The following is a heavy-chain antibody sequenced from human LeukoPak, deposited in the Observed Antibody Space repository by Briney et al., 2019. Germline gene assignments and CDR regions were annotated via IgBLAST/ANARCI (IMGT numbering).Heavy chain of an antibody. D-gene: IGHD2/OR15-2a*01. CDR2: INPNGGGT. V-gene: IGHV1-2*02. CDR3: ARDPYYTNSFDY. CDR1: GYTFTGYY. J-gene: IGHJ4*02. Sequence: ASVKVSCKASGYTFTGYYIHWLRQAPGQGLEWMGWINPNGGGTKYAQKFQGRVTVTVDTSINTAYMELSRLKSDDTAVYFCARDPYYTNSFDYWGQGTLVTVSS.